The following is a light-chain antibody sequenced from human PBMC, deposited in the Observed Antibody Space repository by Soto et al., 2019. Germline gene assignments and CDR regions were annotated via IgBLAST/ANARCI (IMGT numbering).Light chain of an antibody. CDR2: AAS. J-gene: IGKJ3*01. CDR3: QQSYSTPRGFT. CDR1: QSISSY. V-gene: IGKV1-39*01. Sequence: DIQMTQSPSSLSASVGDRVTITCRASQSISSYLNWYQQKPGKAHKLLIYAASSLQSGVPSRFSGSGSGTDFTLTISSLQPEDFATYYCQQSYSTPRGFTFGPGTKVYIK.